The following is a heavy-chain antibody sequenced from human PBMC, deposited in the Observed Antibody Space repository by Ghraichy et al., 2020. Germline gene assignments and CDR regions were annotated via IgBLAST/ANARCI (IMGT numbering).Heavy chain of an antibody. CDR1: GFTLSNYW. Sequence: GESLNISCAASGFTLSNYWMNWVRQAPGRGLEWVAKVNQDGSEKYFVDSVKGRFTISRDNAENSLYLQMSSLRVDDTAVYYCARDGQRRGGWYGGMDVWGNGTTVTVSS. J-gene: IGHJ6*03. CDR3: ARDGQRRGGWYGGMDV. D-gene: IGHD6-19*01. CDR2: VNQDGSEK. V-gene: IGHV3-7*01.